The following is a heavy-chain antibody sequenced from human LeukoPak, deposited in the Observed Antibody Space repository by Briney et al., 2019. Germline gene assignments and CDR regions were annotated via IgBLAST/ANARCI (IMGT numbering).Heavy chain of an antibody. J-gene: IGHJ4*02. CDR2: ISGGSSTI. CDR3: AGEDY. CDR1: GFTFSGYS. Sequence: GGSLRLSCAASGFTFSGYSMNWVRQAPGKGLEWVSYISGGSSTIYYADSVKGRFAISRDNAKNSLYLQMNSLRDEDTAVYYCAGEDYWGQGTLVTVSS. V-gene: IGHV3-48*02.